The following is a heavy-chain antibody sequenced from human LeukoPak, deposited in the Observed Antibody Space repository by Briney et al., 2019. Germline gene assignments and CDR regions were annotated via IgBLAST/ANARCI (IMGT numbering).Heavy chain of an antibody. CDR1: GFTFSSYS. Sequence: PGGSLRLSCAASGFTFSSYSMNWVRQAPGKGLEWVSYISSSSSTIYYADSVKGRFTISRDNAKNSLYLQMNSLRAEDTAVYYCARDLASHYDILTGYYPSPFWDWFDPWGQGTLVTVSS. J-gene: IGHJ5*02. V-gene: IGHV3-48*04. CDR3: ARDLASHYDILTGYYPSPFWDWFDP. CDR2: ISSSSSTI. D-gene: IGHD3-9*01.